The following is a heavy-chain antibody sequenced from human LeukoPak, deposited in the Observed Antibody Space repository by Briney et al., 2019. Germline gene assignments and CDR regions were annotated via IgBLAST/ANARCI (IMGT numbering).Heavy chain of an antibody. D-gene: IGHD6-19*01. CDR1: GFTFSHYG. J-gene: IGHJ4*02. CDR3: AKDLSKVARGGWYWLDY. CDR2: RWYDGSKQ. V-gene: IGHV3-33*06. Sequence: SLRLSCPASGFTFSHYGMHWVRQAPGKGVAWVAVRWYDGSKQYFPDSVKGRFHISRNNSKNTVYPQMNLPKAEDTAVVFRAKDLSKVARGGWYWLDYWGQGTLVSVSS.